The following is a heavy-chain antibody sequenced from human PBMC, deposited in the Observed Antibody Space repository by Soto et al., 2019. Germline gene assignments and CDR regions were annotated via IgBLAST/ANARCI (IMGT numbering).Heavy chain of an antibody. J-gene: IGHJ6*02. CDR2: IYYSGST. V-gene: IGHV4-61*08. D-gene: IGHD5-12*01. CDR1: GVSISSHGYY. CDR3: AREFRGYSGYDRYHYGMDV. Sequence: PSETLSLTCTVSGVSISSHGYYWSWIRQPPGKGLEWIGYIYYSGSTNYNPSLKSRVTISVDTSKNQFSLKLSSVTAADTAVYYCAREFRGYSGYDRYHYGMDVWGQGTTVTVSS.